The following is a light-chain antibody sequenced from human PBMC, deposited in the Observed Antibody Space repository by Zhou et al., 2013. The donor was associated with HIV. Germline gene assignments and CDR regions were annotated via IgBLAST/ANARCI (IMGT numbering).Light chain of an antibody. Sequence: DIQMTQSPPSLSASVGDTVTITCRASQNIGNSLHWYQQTPGTAPKVLIVGASNVQFGVSSRFSGSGSGTSFTLTITNLQPEDSAVYYCQRLSGTRAFGQGTKVEVK. CDR2: GAS. CDR1: QNIGNS. V-gene: IGKV1-39*01. J-gene: IGKJ1*01. CDR3: QRLSGTRA.